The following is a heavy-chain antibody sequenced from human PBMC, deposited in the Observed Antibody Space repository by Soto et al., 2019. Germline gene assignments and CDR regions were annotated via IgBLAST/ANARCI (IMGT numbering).Heavy chain of an antibody. CDR2: IRGSGGST. D-gene: IGHD3-10*01. J-gene: IGHJ4*02. CDR3: AKTEWFGDPYFDY. V-gene: IGHV3-23*01. CDR1: AFAFGGYG. Sequence: GGSLRLSCAASAFAFGGYGMAWVRQPPGKGLEWVSAIRGSGGSTYYADSVKGRFTISRDNSKNTLYLQMNSLRAEDTAVYYCAKTEWFGDPYFDYWGQGTLVTVSS.